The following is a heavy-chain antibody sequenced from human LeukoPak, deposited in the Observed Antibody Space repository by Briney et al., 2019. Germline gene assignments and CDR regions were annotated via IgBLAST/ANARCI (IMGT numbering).Heavy chain of an antibody. CDR3: ARNPPYCTSTSCYNDY. Sequence: ASVKVSCKASGYTFTIYYMHWVRQAPGQGLEWIGCINPNSGATSYAQRFQGRVTMTRDTSISTAYMELSGLTSDDTAVYYCARNPPYCTSTSCYNDYWGQGTLVTVSS. CDR2: INPNSGAT. D-gene: IGHD2-2*02. V-gene: IGHV1-2*02. J-gene: IGHJ4*02. CDR1: GYTFTIYY.